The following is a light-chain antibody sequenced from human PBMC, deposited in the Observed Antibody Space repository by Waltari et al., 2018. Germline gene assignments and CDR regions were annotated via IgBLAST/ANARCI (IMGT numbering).Light chain of an antibody. CDR1: SSDIGIYNL. CDR2: EVR. J-gene: IGLJ1*01. V-gene: IGLV2-23*02. CDR3: CSYAGDSTYV. Sequence: QSALTQPASVSGSPGQSITISCTGSSSDIGIYNLFSWYQHHPGKVPKLIIYEVRERPSGVSGRFSGSKSGNTASLTLSDLQPEDGADYYCCSYAGDSTYVFGTGTKVTVL.